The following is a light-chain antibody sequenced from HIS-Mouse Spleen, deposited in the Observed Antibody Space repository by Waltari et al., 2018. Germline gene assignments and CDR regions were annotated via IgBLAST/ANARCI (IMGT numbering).Light chain of an antibody. CDR2: DNK. J-gene: IGLJ3*02. Sequence: QSVLTQPPSVSAAPGQKVTISCPGSSSNIGNHYVSWYQQLPGTAPKLPISDNKKRPSGIPDRGPGAKCGTSATLGITGRQTGDEADYYGGTWDSSLSAWVFGGGTKLTVL. V-gene: IGLV1-51*01. CDR1: SSNIGNHY. CDR3: GTWDSSLSAWV.